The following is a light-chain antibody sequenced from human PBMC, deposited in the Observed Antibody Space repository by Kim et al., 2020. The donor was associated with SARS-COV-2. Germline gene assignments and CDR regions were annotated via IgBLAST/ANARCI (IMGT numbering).Light chain of an antibody. CDR3: YSHTSTSIWV. CDR2: DVN. CDR1: SSDVGGYKY. V-gene: IGLV2-14*03. Sequence: QSALTQPASVSGSPGQPITISCTGTSSDVGGYKYVSWYQQQPGKAPKLVIFDVNNRPSGISNRFSGSKSGNTASLTISGLQAEDEADYYCYSHTSTSIWVFGGGTQLTVL. J-gene: IGLJ3*02.